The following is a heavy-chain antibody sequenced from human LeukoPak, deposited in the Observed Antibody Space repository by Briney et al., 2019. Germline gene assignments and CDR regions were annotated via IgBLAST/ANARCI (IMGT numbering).Heavy chain of an antibody. V-gene: IGHV1-69*05. Sequence: ASVKVSCKASGGTFSSYAISWVRQDPGQGLEWMGGIIPIFGTANYAQKFQGRVTITTDESTSTAYMELSSLRSEDTAVYYCARVRGGAAAGIDYWGQGTLVTVSS. J-gene: IGHJ4*02. D-gene: IGHD6-13*01. CDR1: GGTFSSYA. CDR2: IIPIFGTA. CDR3: ARVRGGAAAGIDY.